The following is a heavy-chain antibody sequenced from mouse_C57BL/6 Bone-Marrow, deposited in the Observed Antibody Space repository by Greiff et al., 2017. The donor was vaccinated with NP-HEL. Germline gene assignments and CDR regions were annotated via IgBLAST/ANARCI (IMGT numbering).Heavy chain of an antibody. Sequence: VQLQQSGTVLARPGASVKMSCKTSGYTFTSYWMPWVKQRPGQGLGWVGAIYPGNSDTSYNQKFKGKAKLTAVTSASTAYMELSSLTNEDSAVYYCTIYYGSSHFAYWGQGTLVTVSA. V-gene: IGHV1-5*01. CDR3: TIYYGSSHFAY. CDR2: IYPGNSDT. CDR1: GYTFTSYW. J-gene: IGHJ3*01. D-gene: IGHD1-1*01.